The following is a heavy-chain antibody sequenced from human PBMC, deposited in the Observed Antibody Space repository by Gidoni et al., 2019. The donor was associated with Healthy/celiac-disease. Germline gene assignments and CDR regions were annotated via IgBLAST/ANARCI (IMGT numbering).Heavy chain of an antibody. J-gene: IGHJ4*02. Sequence: QAQLQASGPGLVKPSQTLSPTCTVSCAPISSGDYYWRWIRHPPGKGLEWMGYIYYSGSTYSNPSLKSRVTLSVDTSKNQFSLKLSSVTAADTAVYYCVREQIYYASGSYFDYWGQGTLVTVSS. V-gene: IGHV4-30-4*01. D-gene: IGHD3-10*01. CDR2: IYYSGST. CDR1: CAPISSGDYY. CDR3: VREQIYYASGSYFDY.